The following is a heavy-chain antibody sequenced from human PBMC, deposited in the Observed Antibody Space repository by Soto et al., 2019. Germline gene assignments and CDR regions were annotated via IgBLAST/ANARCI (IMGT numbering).Heavy chain of an antibody. V-gene: IGHV3-21*01. Sequence: EVQLVESGGGLVNPGGSLRLSCAASGFTFSSYSMNWVRQAPGKGLEWVSSISSSSTYIYYADSLKGRFTISRDSAKNSLYLQMNSLRAEDTAVYYCARLLEGDYWYFDLWGRGTLVTVSS. CDR1: GFTFSSYS. D-gene: IGHD1-1*01. CDR2: ISSSSTYI. CDR3: ARLLEGDYWYFDL. J-gene: IGHJ2*01.